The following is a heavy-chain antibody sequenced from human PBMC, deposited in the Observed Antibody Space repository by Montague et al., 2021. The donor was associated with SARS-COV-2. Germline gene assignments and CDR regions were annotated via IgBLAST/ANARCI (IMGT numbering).Heavy chain of an antibody. V-gene: IGHV4-4*02. CDR1: GGSFSSYYW. CDR2: IHHSGTT. D-gene: IGHD1-7*01. J-gene: IGHJ4*02. Sequence: SETLSLTCAVSGGSFSSYYWWCWLRPPPGKRLWWIGDIHHSGTTYYNPSLKRRVTVSEDKSKHQSSLQLSSVTAADTVVYYCGRGWNYDYWGQGTLVTVSS. CDR3: GRGWNYDY.